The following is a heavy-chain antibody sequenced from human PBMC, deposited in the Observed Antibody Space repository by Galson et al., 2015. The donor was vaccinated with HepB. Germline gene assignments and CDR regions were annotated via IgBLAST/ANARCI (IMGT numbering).Heavy chain of an antibody. J-gene: IGHJ2*01. CDR3: ASGPLVVSPNWYFDL. D-gene: IGHD3-22*01. CDR2: IWYDGSNK. CDR1: GFTFSSYG. Sequence: SLRLSCAASGFTFSSYGMHWVRQAPGKGLEWVAVIWYDGSNKYYADSVKGRFTISRDNSKNTLYLQMNSLRAEDTAVYYCASGPLVVSPNWYFDLWGRGTLVTVSS. V-gene: IGHV3-33*01.